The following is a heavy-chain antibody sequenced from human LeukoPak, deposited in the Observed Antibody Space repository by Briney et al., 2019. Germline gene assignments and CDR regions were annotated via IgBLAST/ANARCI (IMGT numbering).Heavy chain of an antibody. CDR2: IYTDGSP. Sequence: GGSLRLSCAASGFIVSSESMSWVRQAPGKGLEWVSVIYTDGSPHYVDSVKGRFTISRDNSKNTLYLQMNSLRAEDTAVYYCAKVYGSGSYAIYYYGMDVWGKGTTVTVSS. V-gene: IGHV3-53*05. D-gene: IGHD3-10*01. CDR1: GFIVSSES. J-gene: IGHJ6*04. CDR3: AKVYGSGSYAIYYYGMDV.